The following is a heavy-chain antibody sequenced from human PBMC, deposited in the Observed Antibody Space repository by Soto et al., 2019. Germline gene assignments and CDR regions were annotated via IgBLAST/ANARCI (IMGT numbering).Heavy chain of an antibody. CDR3: AIDIKNPGGSSQAFDP. D-gene: IGHD6-6*01. CDR2: ISAYNGNT. CDR1: GYTFTSYG. Sequence: GASVKVSGKASGYTFTSYGISWVRQAPGQGLEWMGWISAYNGNTNYAQKLQGRVTMTTDTSTSTAYMELRSLRSDDTAVYYFAIDIKNPGGSSQAFDPWAQATLVTVYS. J-gene: IGHJ5*02. V-gene: IGHV1-18*01.